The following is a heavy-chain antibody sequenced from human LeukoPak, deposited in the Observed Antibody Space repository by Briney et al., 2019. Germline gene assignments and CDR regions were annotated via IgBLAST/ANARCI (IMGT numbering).Heavy chain of an antibody. V-gene: IGHV3-7*01. CDR2: IKQDGSEK. Sequence: GGSLRLSCAASGFTFSSYWMSWVRQALGKGLEWVANIKQDGSEKYYVDSVKGRFTISRDNAKNSLYLQMNSLGAEDTAVYYCARADSSIAARLSRSSIFNYYYYMDVWGKGTTVTVSS. D-gene: IGHD6-6*01. CDR3: ARADSSIAARLSRSSIFNYYYYMDV. J-gene: IGHJ6*03. CDR1: GFTFSSYW.